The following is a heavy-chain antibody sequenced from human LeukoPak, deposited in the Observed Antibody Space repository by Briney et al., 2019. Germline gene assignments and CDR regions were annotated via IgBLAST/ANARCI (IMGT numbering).Heavy chain of an antibody. V-gene: IGHV3-30*18. CDR2: ISYDGSNK. CDR1: GFTFSSYG. Sequence: GGSLRLSCAASGFTFSSYGMHWVRQAPGKGLEWVAVISYDGSNKYYADSVKGRFTISRDNSKNTLYLQINSLRAEDTAVYYCEKDESLILETGSAGIDYCCEGAPVTV. CDR3: EKDESLILETGSAGIDY. J-gene: IGHJ4*02. D-gene: IGHD2-8*02.